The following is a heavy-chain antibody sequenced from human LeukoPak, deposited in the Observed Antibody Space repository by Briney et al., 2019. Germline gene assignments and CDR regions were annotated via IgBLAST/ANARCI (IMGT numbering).Heavy chain of an antibody. CDR2: IYFSGGT. J-gene: IGHJ3*02. V-gene: IGHV4-39*07. D-gene: IGHD1-26*01. Sequence: SETLSLTCAVSGDSISSSNCYWGWIRQPPGKGLEWIGSIYFSGGTYYNPSLKSRVTISVDTSKNQFSLKLSSVTAADTAVYYCAREDSGSYFAAFDIWGQGTMVTVSS. CDR3: AREDSGSYFAAFDI. CDR1: GDSISSSNCY.